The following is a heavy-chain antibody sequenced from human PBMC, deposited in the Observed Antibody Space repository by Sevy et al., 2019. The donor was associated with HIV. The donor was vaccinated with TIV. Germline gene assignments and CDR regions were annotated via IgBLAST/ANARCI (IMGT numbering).Heavy chain of an antibody. Sequence: GGSLRLSCAASGFTFSSYGMHWVRQAPGKGLEWVAVISYDGSNKYYADSVKGRFTISRDNSKNTLYLQMNSLRAEDTAVYYCVKEEEDSYDSSGYYYYFDYWGQGTLATVSS. CDR1: GFTFSSYG. CDR2: ISYDGSNK. J-gene: IGHJ4*02. CDR3: VKEEEDSYDSSGYYYYFDY. D-gene: IGHD3-22*01. V-gene: IGHV3-30*18.